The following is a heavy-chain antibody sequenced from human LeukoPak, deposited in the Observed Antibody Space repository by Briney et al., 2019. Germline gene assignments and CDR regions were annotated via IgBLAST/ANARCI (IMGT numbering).Heavy chain of an antibody. CDR3: ARRRGGSYVLTFDY. Sequence: SETLSLTCTVSGGSISSSAYYWGWVRQPPGKGLEWIGTIYYSGSTYYNPSLKSRITISVDTSQNQFSLQLNSVTAADTAVYYCARRRGGSYVLTFDYWGQGTLVTVSS. D-gene: IGHD1-26*01. J-gene: IGHJ4*02. V-gene: IGHV4-39*01. CDR1: GGSISSSAYY. CDR2: IYYSGST.